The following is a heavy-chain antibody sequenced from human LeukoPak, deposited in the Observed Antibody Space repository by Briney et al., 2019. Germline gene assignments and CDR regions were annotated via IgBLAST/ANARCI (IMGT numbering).Heavy chain of an antibody. CDR2: IKQDGSEK. CDR1: GFTFSNFW. CDR3: ARDRRWFGEFGAFDI. V-gene: IGHV3-7*01. Sequence: GGSLRLSCAASGFTFSNFWMTWVRQAPGKGLECVANIKQDGSEKYYVDSVKGRFSISRDNAKNSLFLQMNSLRAEDTAVYYCARDRRWFGEFGAFDIWGHGTMVTVSS. D-gene: IGHD3-10*01. J-gene: IGHJ3*02.